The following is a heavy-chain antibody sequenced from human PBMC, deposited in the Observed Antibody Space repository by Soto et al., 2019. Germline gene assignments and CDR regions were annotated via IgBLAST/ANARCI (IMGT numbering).Heavy chain of an antibody. V-gene: IGHV1-18*01. CDR3: ARSGEHPFDF. J-gene: IGHJ4*02. D-gene: IGHD6-25*01. CDR1: GYTFTNYV. Sequence: ASVKVSCKASGYTFTNYVIHWVRQAPGQGLEWMGWISPLKGNTKYVQKVQGRVSVTTDTSTNTVYMELSGLRYDDTALYYCARSGEHPFDFWGQGTLVTVSS. CDR2: ISPLKGNT.